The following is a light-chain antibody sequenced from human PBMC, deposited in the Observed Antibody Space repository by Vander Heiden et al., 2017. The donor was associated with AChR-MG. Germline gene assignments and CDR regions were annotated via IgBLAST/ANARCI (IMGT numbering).Light chain of an antibody. CDR1: NIGRKY. Sequence: SSELTQPLSVSVALGQTARITCGGNNIGRKYVHWYQQKPGQAPVLVIYRDSHRTSGVPGRFAGSNSGNTATLTISRAQAGDEADYYCQVWDSSTSVVFGGGTKLTVL. V-gene: IGLV3-9*01. CDR2: RDS. J-gene: IGLJ2*01. CDR3: QVWDSSTSVV.